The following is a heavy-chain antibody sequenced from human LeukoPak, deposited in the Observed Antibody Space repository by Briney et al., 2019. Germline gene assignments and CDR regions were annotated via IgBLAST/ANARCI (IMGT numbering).Heavy chain of an antibody. V-gene: IGHV3-48*03. CDR1: GFTFSTSE. CDR3: ARDGIAVAGPLMRYYGMDV. J-gene: IGHJ6*02. CDR2: INSRNTI. Sequence: GRSLRLSCIDSGFTFSTSELNWVRQAPGTGLGWLAFINSRNTIYYADSVRGRFTISRNNAKNSLYLQMNSLRAEDTAVYYCARDGIAVAGPLMRYYGMDVWGQGTTVTVSS. D-gene: IGHD6-19*01.